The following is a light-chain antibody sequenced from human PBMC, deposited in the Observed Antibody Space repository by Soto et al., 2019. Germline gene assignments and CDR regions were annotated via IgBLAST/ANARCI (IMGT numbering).Light chain of an antibody. CDR1: QTISSW. CDR2: KAS. J-gene: IGKJ1*01. V-gene: IGKV1-5*03. CDR3: QHYNSYSEA. Sequence: DIPMTQSPSTLSGSVGDRVTITCRASQTISSWLAWYQQKPGKAPKLLIYKASTVKSGVPSRFSGGGSGTEFTLTISSLQPDDFAPYYCQHYNSYSEAFGQGTKVELK.